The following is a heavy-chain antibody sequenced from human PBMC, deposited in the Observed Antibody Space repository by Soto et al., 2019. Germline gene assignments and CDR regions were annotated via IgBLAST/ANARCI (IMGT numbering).Heavy chain of an antibody. Sequence: GGSLRLSCATSGFTFSSFAMHWVRRAPGRGLEWLAYISLDVSNTYYADSVKGRFTISRDNIKKMLFLHVNTVRIDDTAVYYCVKGSAGRYFASWGQGTLVTVSS. D-gene: IGHD1-1*01. CDR2: ISLDVSNT. J-gene: IGHJ4*02. V-gene: IGHV3-30*18. CDR1: GFTFSSFA. CDR3: VKGSAGRYFAS.